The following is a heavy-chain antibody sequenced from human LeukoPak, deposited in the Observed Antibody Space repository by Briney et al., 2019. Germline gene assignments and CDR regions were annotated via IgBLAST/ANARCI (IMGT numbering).Heavy chain of an antibody. D-gene: IGHD6-13*01. Sequence: ASVKVSCKASGYTFTGCYLHWVRQAPGQGLGWMGRINPNSGGANYAQKFQGRVTMTRDTSTSIAYMEVSRLRSDDTAVYFCARDAYSSTTFDYWGQGTLVTVSS. CDR3: ARDAYSSTTFDY. V-gene: IGHV1-2*06. CDR1: GYTFTGCY. CDR2: INPNSGGA. J-gene: IGHJ4*02.